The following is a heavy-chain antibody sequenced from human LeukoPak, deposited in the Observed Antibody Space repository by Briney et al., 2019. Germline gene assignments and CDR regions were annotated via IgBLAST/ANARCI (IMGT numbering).Heavy chain of an antibody. CDR1: GFTFSSYA. D-gene: IGHD6-19*01. CDR3: ARDHRAIAVAGTGIYYYYGMDV. J-gene: IGHJ6*02. Sequence: GGSLRLSCAASGFTFSSYAMSWVRQAPGKGLEWVSYISSSSSTIYYADSVKGRFTISRDNAKNSLYLQMNSLRAEDTAVYYCARDHRAIAVAGTGIYYYYGMDVWGQGTTATVSS. CDR2: ISSSSSTI. V-gene: IGHV3-48*01.